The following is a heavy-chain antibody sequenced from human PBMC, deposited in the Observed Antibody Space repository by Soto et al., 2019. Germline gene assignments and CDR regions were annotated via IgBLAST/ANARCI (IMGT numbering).Heavy chain of an antibody. D-gene: IGHD6-19*01. Sequence: EVQLVESGGGLVQPGRSLRLSCAASGFTFDDYAMHWVRQAPGKGQEWVSGISWNSGSIGYADSVKGRFTISRDNAKNSLYLQMNSLRAEDTALYYCAKDNRGAVARSGAFDIWGQGTMVTVSS. J-gene: IGHJ3*02. CDR3: AKDNRGAVARSGAFDI. CDR1: GFTFDDYA. V-gene: IGHV3-9*01. CDR2: ISWNSGSI.